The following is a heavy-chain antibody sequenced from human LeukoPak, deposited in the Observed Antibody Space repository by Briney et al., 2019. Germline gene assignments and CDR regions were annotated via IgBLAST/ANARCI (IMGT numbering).Heavy chain of an antibody. Sequence: GGSLRLSCAASGFTFSSYEMNWVRQAPGKGLEWVSYISNSGNTIYYADSVKGRFTISRDNAKNSLYLQMNSLRAEDTAVYYCASLYDSDYWGQGTLVTVSS. CDR1: GFTFSSYE. J-gene: IGHJ4*02. V-gene: IGHV3-48*03. D-gene: IGHD3-22*01. CDR3: ASLYDSDY. CDR2: ISNSGNTI.